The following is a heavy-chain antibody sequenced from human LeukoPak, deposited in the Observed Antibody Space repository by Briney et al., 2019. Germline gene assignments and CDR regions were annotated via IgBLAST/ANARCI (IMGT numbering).Heavy chain of an antibody. CDR2: ITSDGSGT. Sequence: GGSLRLSCAASGFTFSSYWMHWVRQAPGKGLVWVSRITSDGSGTGYADSVKGRFTISRDNAKNTVYLQMNSLRAEDTAVYYCARRWNDGRLFDCWGQGTLVTVAS. J-gene: IGHJ4*02. V-gene: IGHV3-74*01. CDR1: GFTFSSYW. D-gene: IGHD1-1*01. CDR3: ARRWNDGRLFDC.